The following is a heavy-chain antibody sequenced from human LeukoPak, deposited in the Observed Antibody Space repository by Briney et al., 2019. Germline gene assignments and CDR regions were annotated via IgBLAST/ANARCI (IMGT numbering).Heavy chain of an antibody. CDR1: GGSFSGYY. Sequence: SETLSLTCAVHGGSFSGYYWSWIRQPPGKGLEWIGEINHSGSTNYNPSLKSRVTISVDTSKNQFSLKLSPVTAADTAVYYCARAQARYYDYVWGSYRPYKYFDYWGQGTLVTVSS. CDR2: INHSGST. D-gene: IGHD3-16*02. CDR3: ARAQARYYDYVWGSYRPYKYFDY. J-gene: IGHJ4*02. V-gene: IGHV4-34*01.